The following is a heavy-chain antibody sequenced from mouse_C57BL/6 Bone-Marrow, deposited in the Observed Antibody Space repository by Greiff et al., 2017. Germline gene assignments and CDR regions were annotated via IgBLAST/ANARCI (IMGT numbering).Heavy chain of an antibody. D-gene: IGHD2-4*01. CDR1: GFTFSNYW. J-gene: IGHJ3*01. Sequence: EVKLVESGGGLVQPGGSMKLSCVASGFTFSNYWMNWVRQSPEKGLEWVAQIRLKSDNYATHYAESVKGRFTISRDDSKSSVYLQMNNLRAEDTGIYYCTEIWDYDPLFAYWGQGTLVTVSA. CDR2: IRLKSDNYAT. V-gene: IGHV6-3*01. CDR3: TEIWDYDPLFAY.